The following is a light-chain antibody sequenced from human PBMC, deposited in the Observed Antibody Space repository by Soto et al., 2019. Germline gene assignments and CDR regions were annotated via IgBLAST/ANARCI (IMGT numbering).Light chain of an antibody. CDR2: DVS. J-gene: IGLJ3*02. V-gene: IGLV2-11*01. CDR1: SSDVGGYKY. CDR3: CSYAGSYSWL. Sequence: QSALTQPRSVSGSPGQSVTISCTGTSSDVGGYKYVSWYQQHPGKAPKFIIYDVSERPSGVPDRFSGSKSGNTASLTISGLEAEDEADYYCCSYAGSYSWLFGGGTKLTVL.